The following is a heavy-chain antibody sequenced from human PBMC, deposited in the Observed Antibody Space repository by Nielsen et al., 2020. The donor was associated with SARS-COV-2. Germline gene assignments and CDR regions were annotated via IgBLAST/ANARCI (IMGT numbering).Heavy chain of an antibody. CDR1: GFTFSSYA. V-gene: IGHV1-3*01. CDR2: INAGSGNT. CDR3: ARSAAGNFDY. Sequence: GESLKISCAASGFTFSSYAMHWVRQAPGQRLEWMGWINAGSGNTKYSQKFQGRVTITRDTSASTAYMELSSLTSEDTAVYYCARSAAGNFDYWGQGTLVTVSS. D-gene: IGHD6-13*01. J-gene: IGHJ4*02.